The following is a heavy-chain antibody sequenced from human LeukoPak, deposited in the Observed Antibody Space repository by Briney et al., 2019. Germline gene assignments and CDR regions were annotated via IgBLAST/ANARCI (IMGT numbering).Heavy chain of an antibody. D-gene: IGHD1-26*01. Sequence: GESLKISCKGSGYSFTSYWIGWVRQMPGKGLEWMGIIYPSDSDTRYSPSFQGQVAISADKSISTAYLQWSSLKASDTAMYYCARLSRRGSTPGAPDYFDYWGQGTLVTVSS. CDR1: GYSFTSYW. CDR3: ARLSRRGSTPGAPDYFDY. CDR2: IYPSDSDT. J-gene: IGHJ4*02. V-gene: IGHV5-51*01.